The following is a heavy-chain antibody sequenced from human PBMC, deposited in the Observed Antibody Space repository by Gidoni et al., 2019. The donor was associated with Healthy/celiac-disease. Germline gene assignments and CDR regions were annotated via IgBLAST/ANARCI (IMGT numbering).Heavy chain of an antibody. J-gene: IGHJ6*02. V-gene: IGHV3-9*01. CDR2: ISWNSGSI. CDR3: AKDGGYCSSTSCYGMDV. D-gene: IGHD2-2*01. Sequence: EVQLVESGGGLVQPGRSLRLSCAASGFTFDDYAMHWVRQAPGKGLEWVSGISWNSGSIGYADSVKGRFTISRDNAKNSLYLQMNSLRAEDTALYYCAKDGGYCSSTSCYGMDVWGQGTTVTVSS. CDR1: GFTFDDYA.